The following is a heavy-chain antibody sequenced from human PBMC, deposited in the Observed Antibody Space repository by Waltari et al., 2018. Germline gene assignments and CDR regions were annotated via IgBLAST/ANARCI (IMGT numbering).Heavy chain of an antibody. CDR1: GFVFGYYA. J-gene: IGHJ6*02. D-gene: IGHD3-16*01. V-gene: IGHV3-23*04. Sequence: VRLVESGGTLVQPGRFLGVSWPTSGFVFGYYASGLARPAPGKGQEVVSSISGSGAAIFYADSVKGRFTISRDNSKSTLYLQMINLRAEDTAVYYCAEAGLYVRDYYYDCTMGVWGQGTTVTVSS. CDR3: AEAGLYVRDYYYDCTMGV. CDR2: ISGSGAAI.